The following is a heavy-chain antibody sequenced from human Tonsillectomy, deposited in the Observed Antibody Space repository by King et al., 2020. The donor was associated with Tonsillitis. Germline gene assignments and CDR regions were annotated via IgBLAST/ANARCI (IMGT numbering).Heavy chain of an antibody. V-gene: IGHV3-23*04. CDR2: ISGRGGTT. CDR1: GFTFSSFA. J-gene: IGHJ6*03. Sequence: DVQLVESGGGLVQPGGSLRLSCAASGFTFSSFAMTWVRQAPGKGLEWVSAISGRGGTTYSSDSVKGRFTISRDNSKSTLYLKMNSLRAEDTAVYYCANSMTIVTTQYYYYMDVWGRGTTVTVSS. D-gene: IGHD4-11*01. CDR3: ANSMTIVTTQYYYYMDV.